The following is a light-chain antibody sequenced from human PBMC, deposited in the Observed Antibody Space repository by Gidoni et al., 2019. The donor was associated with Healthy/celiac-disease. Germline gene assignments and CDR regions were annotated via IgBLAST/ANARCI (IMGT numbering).Light chain of an antibody. CDR2: EVS. J-gene: IGLJ1*01. CDR3: SLYTSSSRYV. Sequence: QSALTQPPSVSGSPGQSVTISCTGTSSDVGSYNRVSWYQQPPGTAPKLRIYEVSNRPSGVPDRFSGSKSGNTASLTISGLQAEDEADYYCSLYTSSSRYVFGTGTKVTVL. V-gene: IGLV2-18*01. CDR1: SSDVGSYNR.